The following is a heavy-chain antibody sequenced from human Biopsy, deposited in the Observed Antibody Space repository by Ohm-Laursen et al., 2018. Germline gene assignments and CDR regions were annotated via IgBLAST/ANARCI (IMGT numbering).Heavy chain of an antibody. CDR1: GGSISGSS. CDR2: ISYSRDT. V-gene: IGHV4-59*08. Sequence: GTLSLTCTVSGGSISGSSWSWIRQAPGKGLEWIGYISYSRDTNYNPSLKSRTTISVDTSKNQFSLKLTSVTAADTAVYYCAKNGSGWTGDDAFHIWGQGTMVTVSS. D-gene: IGHD6-19*01. CDR3: AKNGSGWTGDDAFHI. J-gene: IGHJ3*02.